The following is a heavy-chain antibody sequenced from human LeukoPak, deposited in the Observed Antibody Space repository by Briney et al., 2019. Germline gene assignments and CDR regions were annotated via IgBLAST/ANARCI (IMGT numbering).Heavy chain of an antibody. Sequence: PGGSLRLSCAASGFTFSSYAMSWVRQAPGKGLEWVSAISGSGGSTYYADSVKGRFTISRDNSKNTLYLQMNSLRAEDTAVYYCAKGYYYDSSGYRYFDYWGQGTLVTVSS. CDR1: GFTFSSYA. CDR2: ISGSGGST. CDR3: AKGYYYDSSGYRYFDY. V-gene: IGHV3-23*01. D-gene: IGHD3-22*01. J-gene: IGHJ4*02.